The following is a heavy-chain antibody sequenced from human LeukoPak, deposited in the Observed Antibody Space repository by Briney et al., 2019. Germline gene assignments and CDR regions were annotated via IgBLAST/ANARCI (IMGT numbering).Heavy chain of an antibody. J-gene: IGHJ4*02. CDR3: VKHGSGWSFDY. D-gene: IGHD6-19*01. V-gene: IGHV4-59*01. CDR1: SPSISSYY. CDR2: IQNTGGT. Sequence: SETLSLTCTVSSPSISSYYWGWIRQSPGKGLEWIGYIQNTGGTNYNPSLKSRVSISKDTSKNQCSLQVRSVTAADTAVYYCVKHGSGWSFDYWGQGTLFTVSP.